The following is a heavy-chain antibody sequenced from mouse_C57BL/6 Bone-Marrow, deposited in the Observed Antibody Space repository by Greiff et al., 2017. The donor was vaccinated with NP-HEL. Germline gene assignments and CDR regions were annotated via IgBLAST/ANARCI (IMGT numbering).Heavy chain of an antibody. D-gene: IGHD2-1*01. CDR2: IYPRSGNT. J-gene: IGHJ4*01. Sequence: QVQLQQSGAELARPGASVKLSCKASGYTFTSYGISWVKQRTGQGLEWIGEIYPRSGNTYYNEKFKGKATLTADKSSSTAYMELRSLTSEDSAVYFCARSEYYGNYEGAMDYWGQGTSVTVSS. CDR3: ARSEYYGNYEGAMDY. CDR1: GYTFTSYG. V-gene: IGHV1-81*01.